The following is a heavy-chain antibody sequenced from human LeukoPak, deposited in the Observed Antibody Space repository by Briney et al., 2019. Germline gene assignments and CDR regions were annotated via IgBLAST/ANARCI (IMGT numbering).Heavy chain of an antibody. CDR1: GYRFSSYW. CDR3: ATFPYGDYSIDF. J-gene: IGHJ4*02. V-gene: IGHV5-51*01. CDR2: IYPGDSDT. Sequence: GESLKISCKGSGYRFSSYWIGWVRQMPGKGLEWMGIIYPGDSDTRYNPSFQGQVTISADMSITTAYLQWSSLKASDTAMYYCATFPYGDYSIDFWGQGTLVTVSS. D-gene: IGHD4-17*01.